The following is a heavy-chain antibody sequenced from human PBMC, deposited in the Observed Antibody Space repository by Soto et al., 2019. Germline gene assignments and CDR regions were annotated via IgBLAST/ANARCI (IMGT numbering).Heavy chain of an antibody. CDR3: AKPYYEILTGYSPFDS. V-gene: IGHV3-23*01. D-gene: IGHD3-9*01. J-gene: IGHJ4*02. CDR2: ISGSGGST. Sequence: EVQLLESGGGFVHPGGSLRLSCAASGFTFSNYAMSWVRQAPGRGLEWVSAISGSGGSTYYSDSVKGRFTISRDNSKNTLSLQVNRLNAEDTALYYCAKPYYEILTGYSPFDSWGQGTLVTVSS. CDR1: GFTFSNYA.